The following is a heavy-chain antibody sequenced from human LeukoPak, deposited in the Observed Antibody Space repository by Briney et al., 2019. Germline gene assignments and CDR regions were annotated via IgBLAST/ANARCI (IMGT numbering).Heavy chain of an antibody. V-gene: IGHV4-59*01. CDR2: IYYSGST. CDR3: ARGPAIKAQLGYCSSTSCYDYYYYMDV. J-gene: IGHJ6*03. Sequence: SETLSLTCTVSGGSISSYYWSWIRQPPGKGLEWIGYIYYSGSTNYNPSLKSRVTISVDTSENQFSLKLSSVTAADTAVYYCARGPAIKAQLGYCSSTSCYDYYYYMDVWGKGTTVTVSS. D-gene: IGHD2-2*01. CDR1: GGSISSYY.